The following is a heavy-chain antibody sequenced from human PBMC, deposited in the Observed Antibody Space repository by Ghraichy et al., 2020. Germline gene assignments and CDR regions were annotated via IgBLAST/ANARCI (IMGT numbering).Heavy chain of an antibody. CDR3: ARMPGTYDYVWGSYRYTGFDY. CDR1: GGSFSGYY. CDR2: INHSGST. Sequence: GSLRLSCAVYGGSFSGYYWSWIRQPPGKGLEWIGEINHSGSTNYNPSLKSRVTITVDTSKNQFSLKLSSVTAADTAVYYCARMPGTYDYVWGSYRYTGFDYWGQGTLVTVSS. J-gene: IGHJ4*02. D-gene: IGHD3-16*02. V-gene: IGHV4-34*01.